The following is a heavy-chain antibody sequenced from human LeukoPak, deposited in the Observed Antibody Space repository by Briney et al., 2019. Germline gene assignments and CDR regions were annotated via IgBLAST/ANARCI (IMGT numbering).Heavy chain of an antibody. D-gene: IGHD3-22*01. J-gene: IGHJ4*02. CDR3: ARDRGDVLMDYDSSDEASFDY. Sequence: ASVTVSCKASGGTFSSYAISWVRQAPGQGLEWMGGIIPIFGTANYAQKFQGRVTITADESTSTAYMELSSLRSEDTAVYYCARDRGDVLMDYDSSDEASFDYWGQGTLVTVSS. CDR1: GGTFSSYA. CDR2: IIPIFGTA. V-gene: IGHV1-69*13.